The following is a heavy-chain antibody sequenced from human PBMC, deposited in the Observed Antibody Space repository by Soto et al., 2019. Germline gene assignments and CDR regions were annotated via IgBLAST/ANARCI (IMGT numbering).Heavy chain of an antibody. D-gene: IGHD2-21*01. CDR1: GFSRSNARMG. J-gene: IGHJ5*02. Sequence: QVPLKESGPVLVKPTETLTLTCTVSGFSRSNARMGVSWIRQPPGKALEWLAHIFSNDEKSYSTSLKSRLTISKYTSKSQVVLTMTNMDPVDTATYYGARRHSVLTLGGRLIDWFDPWGQGTLVTVSS. CDR3: ARRHSVLTLGGRLIDWFDP. CDR2: IFSNDEK. V-gene: IGHV2-26*01.